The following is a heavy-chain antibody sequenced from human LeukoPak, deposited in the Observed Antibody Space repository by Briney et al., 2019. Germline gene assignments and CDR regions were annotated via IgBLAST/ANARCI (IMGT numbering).Heavy chain of an antibody. Sequence: GGSLRLSCAASGFTFSTYTMHWVRQAPGKGLEWVGRIKSKTDGGTTDYAAPVKGRFTISRDDSKNTLYLQMNSLKTEDTAVYYCTTEVTMVRGVIIGFDYWGQGTLVTVSS. D-gene: IGHD3-10*01. J-gene: IGHJ4*02. CDR1: GFTFSTYT. V-gene: IGHV3-15*01. CDR2: IKSKTDGGTT. CDR3: TTEVTMVRGVIIGFDY.